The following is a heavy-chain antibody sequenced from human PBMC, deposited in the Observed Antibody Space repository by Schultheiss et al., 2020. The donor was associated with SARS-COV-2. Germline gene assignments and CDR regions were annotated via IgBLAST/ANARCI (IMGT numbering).Heavy chain of an antibody. J-gene: IGHJ6*02. Sequence: SETLSLTCTVSGGSISSSSYYWGWIRQPPGKGLEWIGYIYYSGSTNYNPSLKSRVTMSVDTSKNQFSLKLSSVTAADTAVYYCARVLYGDYDGMDVWGQGTTVTVSS. CDR3: ARVLYGDYDGMDV. V-gene: IGHV4-61*05. CDR2: IYYSGST. CDR1: GGSISSSSYY. D-gene: IGHD4-17*01.